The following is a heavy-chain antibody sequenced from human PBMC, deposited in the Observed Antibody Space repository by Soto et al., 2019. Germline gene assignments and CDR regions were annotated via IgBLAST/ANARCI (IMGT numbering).Heavy chain of an antibody. D-gene: IGHD1-26*01. J-gene: IGHJ4*02. V-gene: IGHV4-59*08. CDR3: ARIRPSGTSDY. CDR1: GDSMTNYY. CDR2: IYYSGST. Sequence: SETLSLTCTVSGDSMTNYYWNWLRQPPGKGLEWIGYIYYSGSTNYNPSLKSRVTISVDTSKNQFSLKLSSVTAADTTIYYCARIRPSGTSDYWGQGTLVTVSS.